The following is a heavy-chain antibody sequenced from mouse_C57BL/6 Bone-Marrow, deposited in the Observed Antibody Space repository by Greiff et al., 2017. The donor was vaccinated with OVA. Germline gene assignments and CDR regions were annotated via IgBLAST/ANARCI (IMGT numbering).Heavy chain of an antibody. D-gene: IGHD1-1*01. CDR2: IYPRSGNT. Sequence: QVQLQQSGAELARPGASVKLSCKASGYTFTSYGISWVKQRTGQGLEWIGEIYPRSGNTYYNEKFKGKATLTADKSASTVYMELRILTYEDSAVYFCAKEAYYSVVGYWGQGTTLTVSS. CDR3: AKEAYYSVVGY. J-gene: IGHJ2*01. CDR1: GYTFTSYG. V-gene: IGHV1-81*01.